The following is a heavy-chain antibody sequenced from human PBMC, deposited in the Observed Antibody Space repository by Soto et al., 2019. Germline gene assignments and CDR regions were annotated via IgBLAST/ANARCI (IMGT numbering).Heavy chain of an antibody. CDR3: AIDLYCTNGVCFSSWFDP. Sequence: QAQLAESGGGVVQPGRSLRLSCAASGFTFSSYAMHWVRQAPGKGLEWVAVISYDGNNKYYADSVKGRFTISRDNSKNTLYLQLNSLTAEDTAVYYCAIDLYCTNGVCFSSWFDPWCQGTLVTVSS. J-gene: IGHJ5*02. D-gene: IGHD2-8*01. CDR1: GFTFSSYA. V-gene: IGHV3-30-3*01. CDR2: ISYDGNNK.